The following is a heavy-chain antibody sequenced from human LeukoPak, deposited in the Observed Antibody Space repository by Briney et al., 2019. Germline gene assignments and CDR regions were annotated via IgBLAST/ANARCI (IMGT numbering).Heavy chain of an antibody. CDR3: AKQGRRGYSYARSYYFDY. J-gene: IGHJ4*02. CDR2: ISSSGSTI. CDR1: GFTFSSYE. Sequence: GGSLRLSCAASGFTFSSYEMNWVRQAPGKGLEWVSYISSSGSTIYYADSVKGRFTISRDNAKNSLYLQMNSLRAEDTAVYYCAKQGRRGYSYARSYYFDYWGQGTLVTVSS. D-gene: IGHD5-18*01. V-gene: IGHV3-48*03.